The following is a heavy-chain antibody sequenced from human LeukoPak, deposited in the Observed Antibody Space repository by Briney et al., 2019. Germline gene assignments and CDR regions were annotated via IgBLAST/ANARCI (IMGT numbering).Heavy chain of an antibody. D-gene: IGHD2-2*01. CDR1: GYTFTSYY. CDR3: ATSGVVVPAAIPYYYYYMDV. J-gene: IGHJ6*03. CDR2: INPSGGST. V-gene: IGHV1-46*01. Sequence: ASVKVSCKASGYTFTSYYMHWVRQAPGQGLEWMGIINPSGGSTSYAQKFQGRVTMTRDTSTSTVYMELSSLRSEDTAVYYCATSGVVVPAAIPYYYYYMDVWGKGTTVTISS.